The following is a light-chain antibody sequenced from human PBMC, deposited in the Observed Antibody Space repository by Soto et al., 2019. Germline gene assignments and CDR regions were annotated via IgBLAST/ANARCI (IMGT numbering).Light chain of an antibody. Sequence: EIVLTQSPATLSLSPGERATLSCRASQSVSSNLAWYQQKFGQAPRLLIYGASTRATGIPARFSGSGSGTEFTLTISSLQSEDFAVYYCQQYNNWPAITFGQGTRLEIK. J-gene: IGKJ5*01. CDR1: QSVSSN. CDR3: QQYNNWPAIT. V-gene: IGKV3-15*01. CDR2: GAS.